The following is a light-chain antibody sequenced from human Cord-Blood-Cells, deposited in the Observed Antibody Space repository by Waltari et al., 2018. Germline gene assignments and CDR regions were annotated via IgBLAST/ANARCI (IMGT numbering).Light chain of an antibody. CDR2: AAS. Sequence: DIQMTQSPSSLSASVGDRVTITCRASQSISSYLNWYQQKPGKAPKLLIYAASSLQSGVPSRCSGSGSGTDFTLTISSLQPEDFATYYCQQSYSTPFTFGPGTKMDIK. V-gene: IGKV1-39*01. CDR3: QQSYSTPFT. CDR1: QSISSY. J-gene: IGKJ3*01.